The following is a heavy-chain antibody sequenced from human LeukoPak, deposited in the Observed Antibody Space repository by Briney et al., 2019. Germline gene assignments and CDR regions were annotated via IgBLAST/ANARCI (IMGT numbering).Heavy chain of an antibody. CDR2: IYHSGST. D-gene: IGHD6-13*01. J-gene: IGHJ4*02. V-gene: IGHV4-38-2*02. CDR3: ARVGFIAAAGTRSFFDY. Sequence: PSETLSLTCTVSGYSISSGYYWGWIRQPPGKGLGWIGSIYHSGSTYYNPSIKRRVTISVDTYKNEFSGKGSSVTAADTAVYYCARVGFIAAAGTRSFFDYWGQGTLVTVSS. CDR1: GYSISSGYY.